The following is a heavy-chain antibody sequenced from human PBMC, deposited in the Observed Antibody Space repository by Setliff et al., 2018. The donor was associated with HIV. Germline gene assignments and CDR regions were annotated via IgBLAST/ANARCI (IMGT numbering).Heavy chain of an antibody. CDR3: AIGSSNWPHRPNNYYFDY. V-gene: IGHV1-3*01. Sequence: ASVKVSCKASGDTFTTYALHWVRQAPGQRLEWMGWINAGSGDTKSSQKFQGRVTITRDTSASTAYMELSSLRSEDTGVYYCAIGSSNWPHRPNNYYFDYWGQGTPVTVSS. CDR1: GDTFTTYA. CDR2: INAGSGDT. D-gene: IGHD6-13*01. J-gene: IGHJ4*02.